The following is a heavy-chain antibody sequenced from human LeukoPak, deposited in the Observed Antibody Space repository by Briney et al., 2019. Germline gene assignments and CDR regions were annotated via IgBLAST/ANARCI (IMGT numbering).Heavy chain of an antibody. CDR1: GGTFRSYA. CDR3: ASVGRVWNDGTLYY. Sequence: SVKVSCKASGGTFRSYAISWVRQAPGQGLEWMGGIIPIFGTANYAQKFQGRVTITADESTSTAYMELSSLRSEDTAVYYCASVGRVWNDGTLYYWGQGTLVTVSS. J-gene: IGHJ4*02. V-gene: IGHV1-69*01. D-gene: IGHD1-1*01. CDR2: IIPIFGTA.